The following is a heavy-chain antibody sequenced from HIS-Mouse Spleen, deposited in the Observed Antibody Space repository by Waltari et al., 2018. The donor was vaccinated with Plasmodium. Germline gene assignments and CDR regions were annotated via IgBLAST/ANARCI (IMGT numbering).Heavy chain of an antibody. CDR2: INPNSGGK. D-gene: IGHD6-13*01. CDR3: ARVLGYKAAAGTFVEYFQH. Sequence: QVQLVQSGAEVKKPGASVKVSCKASGYTFTGYYMHWVRQAPGQGLEWMGWINPNSGGKNDAQKFQGRVTMHRDTSISTAYMELSRLRSDDTAVYYCARVLGYKAAAGTFVEYFQHWGQGTLVTVSS. V-gene: IGHV1-2*02. J-gene: IGHJ1*01. CDR1: GYTFTGYY.